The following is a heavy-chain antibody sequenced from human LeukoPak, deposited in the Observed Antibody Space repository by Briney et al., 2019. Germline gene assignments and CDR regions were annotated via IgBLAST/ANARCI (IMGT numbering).Heavy chain of an antibody. D-gene: IGHD3-22*01. CDR2: IYTSGST. CDR3: ARDYSYDSSGYYHSY. Sequence: SETLSLTCTVSGGSISSYYWSCIRRPAGKGLEWIGRIYTSGSTNYNPSLKSRVTMSVDTSKNQFSLKLSSVTAADTAVYYCARDYSYDSSGYYHSYWGQGTLVTVSS. V-gene: IGHV4-4*07. CDR1: GGSISSYY. J-gene: IGHJ4*02.